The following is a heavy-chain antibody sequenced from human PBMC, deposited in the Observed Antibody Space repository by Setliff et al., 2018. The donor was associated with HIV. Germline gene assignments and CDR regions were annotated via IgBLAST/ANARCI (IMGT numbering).Heavy chain of an antibody. CDR1: GYRFTNYG. Sequence: ASVKVSCKASGYRFTNYGISWVRQAPGQGLEWMAWISPQNGNTEFAQKFQGRVTITRDTSASTAYMELSSLRPEDTAVYYCARPSTRRRVAASGTGFYGMDVWGQGTTVTVSS. J-gene: IGHJ6*02. V-gene: IGHV1-18*01. CDR2: ISPQNGNT. CDR3: ARPSTRRRVAASGTGFYGMDV. D-gene: IGHD6-25*01.